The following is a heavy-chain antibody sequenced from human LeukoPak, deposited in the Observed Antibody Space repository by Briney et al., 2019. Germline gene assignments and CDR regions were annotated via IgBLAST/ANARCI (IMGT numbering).Heavy chain of an antibody. CDR3: VRISAY. V-gene: IGHV4-38-2*02. D-gene: IGHD1-26*01. CDR1: GYSISSGFF. J-gene: IGHJ4*02. CDR2: IYHSGST. Sequence: SETLSLTCTVSGYSISSGFFWGWIRQPPGKGLEWIGSIYHSGSTYYNSSLKSRVSISVDTSKNQFSLKLSSVTSADTAVYYCVRISAYWGQGTLVTVSS.